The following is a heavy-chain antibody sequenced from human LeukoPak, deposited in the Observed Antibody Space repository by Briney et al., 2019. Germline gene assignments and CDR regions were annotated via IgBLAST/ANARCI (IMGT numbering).Heavy chain of an antibody. CDR3: ARPGVGFDY. J-gene: IGHJ4*02. V-gene: IGHV3-23*01. CDR1: GFTFSSYA. D-gene: IGHD1-14*01. Sequence: GGSLRLSCAVSGFTFSSYAMSWARQAPGKGLEWVSAISGSGGNTYYADSVKGRFSISRDNSKNTLYLQMNSLRAEDTAVYYCARPGVGFDYWGQGALVTVSS. CDR2: ISGSGGNT.